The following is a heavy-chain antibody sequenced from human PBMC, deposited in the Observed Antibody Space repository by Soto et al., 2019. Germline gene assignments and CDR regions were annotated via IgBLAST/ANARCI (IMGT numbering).Heavy chain of an antibody. V-gene: IGHV1-69*08. Sequence: QVQLVQSGAEVKKPGSSVKVSCKASGGSVSSYTLSWVRQAPGQGLEWMGRIIPILGRANYAQKFQGRVTISADKSTSTAYMELISLRSEDTAVYFWAGDSGYSNYAFDFWGQGTLVTVSS. CDR3: AGDSGYSNYAFDF. CDR1: GGSVSSYT. J-gene: IGHJ4*02. D-gene: IGHD4-4*01. CDR2: IIPILGRA.